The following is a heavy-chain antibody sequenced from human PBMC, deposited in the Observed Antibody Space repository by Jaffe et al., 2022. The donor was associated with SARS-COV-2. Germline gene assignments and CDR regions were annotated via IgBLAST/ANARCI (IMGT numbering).Heavy chain of an antibody. V-gene: IGHV4-59*01. CDR3: ARVHYFDSSGHYFDSFYYGLGV. D-gene: IGHD3-22*01. CDR1: GGSISSYY. J-gene: IGHJ6*02. CDR2: VYYSGST. Sequence: QVQLQESGPGLVKPSETLSLTCTVSGGSISSYYWTWIRQPPGQGLEWIGFVYYSGSTNYNPSLKSRVTISIDTSKNQFSLKLTSVTAADTAVYYCARVHYFDSSGHYFDSFYYGLGVWGQGTTVTVSS.